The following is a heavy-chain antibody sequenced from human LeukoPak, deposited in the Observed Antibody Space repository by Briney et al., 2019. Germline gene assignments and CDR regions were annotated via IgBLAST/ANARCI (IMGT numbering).Heavy chain of an antibody. CDR1: GFTFNTYS. CDR2: ISSRSNDI. CDR3: ARGTAGNFDY. Sequence: GGSLRLSCAASGFTFNTYSMNWVRQAPGKGLEWVSFISSRSNDIYYADSVKGRFIISRDNAKNSLYLQMNSLRAEDTAVYYCARGTAGNFDYWGQGTLVTVSS. D-gene: IGHD6-13*01. J-gene: IGHJ4*02. V-gene: IGHV3-21*01.